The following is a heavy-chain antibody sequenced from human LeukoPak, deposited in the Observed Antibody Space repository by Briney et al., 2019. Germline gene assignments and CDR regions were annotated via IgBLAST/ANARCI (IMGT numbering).Heavy chain of an antibody. CDR2: IKRDGNEK. CDR3: AKEGAYPIITYDS. CDR1: GFTFSSDA. Sequence: GGSLRLSCVASGFTFSSDAIHWVRQAPGKGLEWVANIKRDGNEKNYVDSVKGRFSISRDNAKNSLYLQMDSLRAEDTAVYYCAKEGAYPIITYDSWGQGALVTVSS. V-gene: IGHV3-7*01. J-gene: IGHJ5*01. D-gene: IGHD3-10*01.